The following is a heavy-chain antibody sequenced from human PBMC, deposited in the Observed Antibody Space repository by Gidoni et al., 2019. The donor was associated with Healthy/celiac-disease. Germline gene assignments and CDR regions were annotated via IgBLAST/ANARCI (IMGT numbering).Heavy chain of an antibody. V-gene: IGHV4-39*01. CDR3: ARRGDYGYYFDY. CDR1: GGSISSSSYY. CDR2: IYYSGSN. J-gene: IGHJ4*02. D-gene: IGHD4-17*01. Sequence: QLQLQESGPGLVKPSETLSLTCTVSGGSISSSSYYWGWIRQPPGKGLEWIGSIYYSGSNYYNPSLKSRVTISVDTSKNQFSLKLSSMTAADTAEYYCARRGDYGYYFDYWGQGTLVTVSS.